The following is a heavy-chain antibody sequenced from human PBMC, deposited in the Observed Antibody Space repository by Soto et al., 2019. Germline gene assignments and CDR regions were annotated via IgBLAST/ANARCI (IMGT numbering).Heavy chain of an antibody. CDR3: VKGSRGEYWYYYNGVDV. J-gene: IGHJ6*02. V-gene: IGHV3-64D*06. CDR1: AFTCNKYA. D-gene: IGHD3-10*01. CDR2: ISDTGGST. Sequence: GGSLRLSCSASAFTCNKYAMHSVRHAPGTGLQYVSGISDTGGSTFHEASVKVRFTISRDDSKDTLFLSMCSLRAEDTAVYYCVKGSRGEYWYYYNGVDVWGQGTTVTVS.